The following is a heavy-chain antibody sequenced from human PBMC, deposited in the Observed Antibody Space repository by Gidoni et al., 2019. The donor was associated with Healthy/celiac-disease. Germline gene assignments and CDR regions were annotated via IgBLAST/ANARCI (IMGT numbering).Heavy chain of an antibody. CDR2: IYWDDDK. Sequence: ITLLESVPTLVQLTQTLTLTFTFSGFSLSTSGVGVVWIRQPPGKALEWLALIYWDDDKRYSPSLMSKVNITKDTYKNQVVLTMTNMDPVDTDTYYCTRAPVRGNDDFDIWGQGTMVTVSS. V-gene: IGHV2-5*02. D-gene: IGHD3-10*02. CDR1: GFSLSTSGVG. J-gene: IGHJ3*02. CDR3: TRAPVRGNDDFDI.